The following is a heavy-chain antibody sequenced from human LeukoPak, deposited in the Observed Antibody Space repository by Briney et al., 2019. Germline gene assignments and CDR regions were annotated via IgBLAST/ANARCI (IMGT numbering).Heavy chain of an antibody. J-gene: IGHJ4*02. V-gene: IGHV4-39*01. CDR2: IYYTGST. CDR1: GGSISSSSYY. D-gene: IGHD6-19*01. Sequence: PSETLSLTCTVSGGSISSSSYYWGWIRQPPGKGLEWIGGIYYTGSTYYNPSLKSRVTISVDTSKDQFSLTLSSVTAADTALYYCARRGVAVAGKTPYLNFDYWGQGTLVTVSS. CDR3: ARRGVAVAGKTPYLNFDY.